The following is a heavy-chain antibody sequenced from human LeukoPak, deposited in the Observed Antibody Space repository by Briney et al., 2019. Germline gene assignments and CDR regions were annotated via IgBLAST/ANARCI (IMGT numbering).Heavy chain of an antibody. CDR2: IKDNGREQ. J-gene: IGHJ4*02. D-gene: IGHD6-19*01. Sequence: GGSLRLSCTASGFTFSNSWMNWVRQAPGKGLEWVANIKDNGREQYYLDSVKGRFTISRDNAKNSLYLQMNSLRVEDTAMYYCAKERTGGWPFDYWGQGTLVTVSS. CDR1: GFTFSNSW. CDR3: AKERTGGWPFDY. V-gene: IGHV3-7*05.